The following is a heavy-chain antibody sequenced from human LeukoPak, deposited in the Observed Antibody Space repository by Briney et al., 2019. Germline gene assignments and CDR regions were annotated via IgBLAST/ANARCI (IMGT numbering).Heavy chain of an antibody. D-gene: IGHD6-19*01. CDR1: GYTFTSYY. Sequence: ASVKVSCKASGYTFTSYYMHWVRQAPGQGLERMGIINPSGGSTSYAQKFQGRVSMTRDTSTSTVYMELSSLRSEDTAVYYCARGYSSGWFLVDYFDYWGQGTLVTVSS. V-gene: IGHV1-46*01. CDR3: ARGYSSGWFLVDYFDY. J-gene: IGHJ4*02. CDR2: INPSGGST.